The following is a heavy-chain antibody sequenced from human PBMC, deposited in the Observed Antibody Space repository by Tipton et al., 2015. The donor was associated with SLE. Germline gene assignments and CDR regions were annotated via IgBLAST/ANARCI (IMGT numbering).Heavy chain of an antibody. J-gene: IGHJ2*01. Sequence: QSGAEVKKPGESLKISCKASGYSFINYWIGWVRQMPGKGLEWMGIIYPADSDTSYSPSFQGQVTISVDKSIDTAYLEWSSLKASDTAMYYCARVRGGSSRYFDLCGRGTLFTVSS. CDR1: GYSFINYW. CDR2: IYPADSDT. CDR3: ARVRGGSSRYFDL. V-gene: IGHV5-51*03. D-gene: IGHD3-10*01.